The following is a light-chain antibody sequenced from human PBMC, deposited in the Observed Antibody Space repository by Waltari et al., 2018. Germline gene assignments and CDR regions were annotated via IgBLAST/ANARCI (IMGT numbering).Light chain of an antibody. CDR3: QQNYAFPRP. J-gene: IGKJ1*01. CDR1: QDVNNY. Sequence: VIWVTQSPTLLSASTGETVTITYPTTQDVNNYFAWYQHTPGKAPELLISTSSFLQAAVPARFSCSGTGTEFALTVNSLQSEDVATYYCQQNYAFPRPFGQGTKVE. V-gene: IGKV1D-8*01. CDR2: TSS.